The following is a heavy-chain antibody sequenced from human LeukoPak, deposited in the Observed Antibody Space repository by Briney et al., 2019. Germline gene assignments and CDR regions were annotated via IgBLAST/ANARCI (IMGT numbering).Heavy chain of an antibody. CDR2: INPNSGVT. D-gene: IGHD6-13*01. V-gene: IGHV1-2*02. Sequence: ASVKVSCKASGYTFTGYYMNWVRQSPGQGLEWMGWINPNSGVTNFAQKFQGRVTMTRDTSISTAYMEVSRLRSDDTAACYCARGLAAAGYNWFDPWGQGTLVTVSS. CDR1: GYTFTGYY. CDR3: ARGLAAAGYNWFDP. J-gene: IGHJ5*02.